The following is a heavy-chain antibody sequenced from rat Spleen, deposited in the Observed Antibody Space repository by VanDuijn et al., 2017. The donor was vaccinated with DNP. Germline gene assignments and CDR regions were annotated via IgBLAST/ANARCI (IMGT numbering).Heavy chain of an antibody. D-gene: IGHD1-6*01. J-gene: IGHJ1*01. Sequence: EVQLQESGPGLVKPSQSLSLTCSVTGYSITSNYWGWIRKFPGNKMEYIGHISYSGSTNYNPSLKSRFSITRDTSKNQFFLHLNSVTAEDTATYYCARGVYATYYYRNWYFDFWGPGTMVTVSS. CDR2: ISYSGST. V-gene: IGHV3-1*01. CDR3: ARGVYATYYYRNWYFDF. CDR1: GYSITSNY.